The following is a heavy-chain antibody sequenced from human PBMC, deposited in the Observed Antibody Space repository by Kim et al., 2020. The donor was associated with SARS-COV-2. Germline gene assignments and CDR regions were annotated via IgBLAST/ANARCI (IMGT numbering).Heavy chain of an antibody. V-gene: IGHV5-10-1*01. Sequence: TNYSPSFQGHVTISADKPISTAYLQWSSLKASDTAMYYCARAHSNDAFDIWGQGTMVTVSS. CDR3: ARAHSNDAFDI. CDR2: T. J-gene: IGHJ3*02.